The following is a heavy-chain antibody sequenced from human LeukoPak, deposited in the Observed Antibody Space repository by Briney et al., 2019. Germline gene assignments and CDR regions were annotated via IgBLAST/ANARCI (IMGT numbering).Heavy chain of an antibody. J-gene: IGHJ4*02. Sequence: SETLSLTCAVYGGSFSGYYWSWIRQPPGKGLEWIGEINHSGSTNYNPSLKSRVTISVDTSKNQFSLKLSSVTAADTAVYFCARMRRYCSGGSCSKTLDYWGQGTLVTASS. CDR2: INHSGST. CDR1: GGSFSGYY. CDR3: ARMRRYCSGGSCSKTLDY. V-gene: IGHV4-34*01. D-gene: IGHD2-15*01.